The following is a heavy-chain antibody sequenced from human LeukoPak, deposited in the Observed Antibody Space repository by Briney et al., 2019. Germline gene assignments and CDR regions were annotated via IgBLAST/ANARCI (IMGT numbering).Heavy chain of an antibody. J-gene: IGHJ4*02. Sequence: SETLSLTCTVSGYSIRSDYYWGWIRQPPGKGLEWIGSIYYSGSTYYNPSLKSRVTISVDTSKNQFSLKLSSVTAADTAVYYCARNVLLWFGELLFYFDYWGQGTLVTVSS. CDR3: ARNVLLWFGELLFYFDY. V-gene: IGHV4-38-2*02. D-gene: IGHD3-10*01. CDR1: GYSIRSDYY. CDR2: IYYSGST.